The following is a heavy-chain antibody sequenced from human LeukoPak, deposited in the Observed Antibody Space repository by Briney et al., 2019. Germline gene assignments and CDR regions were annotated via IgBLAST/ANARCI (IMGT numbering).Heavy chain of an antibody. CDR2: IIPILGIA. CDR1: GGTFSSYA. Sequence: SVKVSCKASGGTFSSYAISWLRQAARQGLEWMGRIIPILGIANYAQKFQGRVTITADKSTRTAYMELSSIRSEDRAVYYCARGRVGAKYFDYLGQGTLLTVSS. J-gene: IGHJ4*02. D-gene: IGHD1-26*01. V-gene: IGHV1-69*04. CDR3: ARGRVGAKYFDY.